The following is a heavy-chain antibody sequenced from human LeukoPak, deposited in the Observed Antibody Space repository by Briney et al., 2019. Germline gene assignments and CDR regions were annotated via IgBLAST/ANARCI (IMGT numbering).Heavy chain of an antibody. J-gene: IGHJ4*02. D-gene: IGHD1-26*01. V-gene: IGHV4-4*07. CDR3: AGSYSGSSYFDY. CDR2: IYTSGST. Sequence: SETLSLTCTVSGGSISSYNWSWIRQPAGKGLEWIGRIYTSGSTNYNPSLKSRVTMSVDTSKNQFSLKLSSVTAADTAVYYCAGSYSGSSYFDYWGQGTLVTVSS. CDR1: GGSISSYN.